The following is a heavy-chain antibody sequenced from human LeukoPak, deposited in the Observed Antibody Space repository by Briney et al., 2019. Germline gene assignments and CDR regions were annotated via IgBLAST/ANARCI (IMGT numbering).Heavy chain of an antibody. CDR2: IGISSGNT. CDR1: GFTLSRYL. V-gene: IGHV3-48*01. J-gene: IGHJ4*02. CDR3: ARDYKYAFDN. Sequence: GGSLRLSCAAYGFTLSRYLMTWVRQAPGKGLEWISYIGISSGNTKYTDSVKGRFTISGDKAKNSLYLQMNSLRVEDTAVYYCARDYKYAFDNWGQGTLVTVSS. D-gene: IGHD5-24*01.